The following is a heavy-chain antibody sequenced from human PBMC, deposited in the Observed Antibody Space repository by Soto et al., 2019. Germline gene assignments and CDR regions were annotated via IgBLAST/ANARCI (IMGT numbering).Heavy chain of an antibody. CDR1: GFIFNTYS. CDR3: ARFGLVTFDC. Sequence: PRLSCAASGFIFNTYSMDWVRQAPGKGLEWVASISPSGSYMYYGDSLKGRFTVSRDNAKNSLYLQMDSLRADDTAIYYCARFGLVTFDCWGQGTLVTVSS. J-gene: IGHJ4*02. V-gene: IGHV3-21*01. CDR2: ISPSGSYM. D-gene: IGHD3-3*01.